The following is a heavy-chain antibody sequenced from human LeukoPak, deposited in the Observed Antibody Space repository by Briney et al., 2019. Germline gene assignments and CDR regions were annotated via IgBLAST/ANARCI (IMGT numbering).Heavy chain of an antibody. V-gene: IGHV3-21*01. CDR1: GFTFSSYS. CDR2: ISSSSSYI. Sequence: GGSLRLSCAASGFTFSSYSMNWVRQAPGKGLEWVSSISSSSSYIYYADSVKGRFTISRDNAKNSLYLQMNSLRAEDTAVYYCARDSSYGEVYFDYWGQGTLVTVSS. D-gene: IGHD3-10*01. J-gene: IGHJ4*02. CDR3: ARDSSYGEVYFDY.